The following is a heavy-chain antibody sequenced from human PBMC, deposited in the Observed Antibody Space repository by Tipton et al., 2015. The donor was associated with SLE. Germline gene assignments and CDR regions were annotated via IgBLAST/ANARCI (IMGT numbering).Heavy chain of an antibody. Sequence: TLSLTCTVSGGSISSYYWSWIRQPPGKGLEWIGYIYYSGSTNYNPSLKSRVTISVDTSKNQFSLKLSSVTAPDTAVYYCARVRGRGYFQHWGQGTLVTVSS. D-gene: IGHD3-10*01. CDR1: GGSISSYY. J-gene: IGHJ1*01. V-gene: IGHV4-59*01. CDR2: IYYSGST. CDR3: ARVRGRGYFQH.